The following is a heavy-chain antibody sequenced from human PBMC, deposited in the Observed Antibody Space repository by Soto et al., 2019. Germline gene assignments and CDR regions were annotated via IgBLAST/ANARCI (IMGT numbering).Heavy chain of an antibody. Sequence: GGSLRLSCAASGFTFSSYAMSWVRQAPGKGLEWVSAISGSSGSTYYADFVKGRFTISRDNSKNTLYLQMNSLRAEDTAVFYCAKGPRPDYDFWSGYLDYWGQGTLVTVSS. D-gene: IGHD3-3*01. V-gene: IGHV3-23*01. J-gene: IGHJ4*02. CDR1: GFTFSSYA. CDR2: ISGSSGST. CDR3: AKGPRPDYDFWSGYLDY.